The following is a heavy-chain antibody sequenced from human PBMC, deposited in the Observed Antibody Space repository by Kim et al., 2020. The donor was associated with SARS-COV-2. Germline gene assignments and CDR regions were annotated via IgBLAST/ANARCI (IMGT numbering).Heavy chain of an antibody. V-gene: IGHV1-18*01. Sequence: ASVKVSCKASGYTFTSYGISWVRQAPGQGLEWMGWISAYNGNTNYAQKLQGRVTMTTDTSAGKAHMELRTLRSDDTAVYYCARDVGYDSGGDYYHDGMDVWGQGTTVTVSS. CDR3: ARDVGYDSGGDYYHDGMDV. J-gene: IGHJ6*02. D-gene: IGHD3-22*01. CDR1: GYTFTSYG. CDR2: ISAYNGNT.